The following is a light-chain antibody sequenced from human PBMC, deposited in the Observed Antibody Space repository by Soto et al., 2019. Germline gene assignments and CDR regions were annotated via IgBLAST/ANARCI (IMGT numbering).Light chain of an antibody. J-gene: IGKJ4*01. CDR1: QSVSSN. CDR3: QQYHNWVT. CDR2: GAS. V-gene: IGKV3D-15*01. Sequence: EIVMTQSPGTLSLSLGETATLSCGASQSVSSNLAWYQQNPGQAPRLLIYGASTRATDIPARFSDSGSGTEFTLTISGLQSEDFAVYYCQQYHNWVTFGGGTKVDIK.